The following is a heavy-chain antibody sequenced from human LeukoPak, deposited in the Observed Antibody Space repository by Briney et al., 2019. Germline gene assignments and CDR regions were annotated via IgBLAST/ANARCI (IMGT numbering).Heavy chain of an antibody. J-gene: IGHJ4*02. CDR3: ARDKIAAAGISSEFDY. CDR1: GFTFSSYA. Sequence: GGSLRLSCAASGFTFSSYAMHWVRQAPGKGLEWVAVISYDGSNKYYADSVKGRFTISRDNSKNTLYLQMNSLRAEDTAVYYCARDKIAAAGISSEFDYWGQGTLVTVSS. V-gene: IGHV3-30-3*01. CDR2: ISYDGSNK. D-gene: IGHD6-13*01.